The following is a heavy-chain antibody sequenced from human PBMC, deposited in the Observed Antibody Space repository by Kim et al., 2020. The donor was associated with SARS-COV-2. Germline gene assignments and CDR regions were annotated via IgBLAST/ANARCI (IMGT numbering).Heavy chain of an antibody. V-gene: IGHV5-51*01. Sequence: GESLKISCKGSGYSFTSYWIGWVRQMPGKGLEWMGIIYPGDSDTRYSPSFQGQVTISADKSISTAYLQWSSLKASDTAMYYCARQTYYDFWSGYYTYYYYYGMDVWGQGTTVTVSS. CDR3: ARQTYYDFWSGYYTYYYYYGMDV. J-gene: IGHJ6*02. CDR2: IYPGDSDT. D-gene: IGHD3-3*01. CDR1: GYSFTSYW.